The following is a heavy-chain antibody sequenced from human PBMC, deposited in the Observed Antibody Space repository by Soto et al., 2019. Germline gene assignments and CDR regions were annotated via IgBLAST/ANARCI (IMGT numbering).Heavy chain of an antibody. CDR1: GGSISSSSYY. CDR2: IYYSGST. V-gene: IGHV4-39*01. D-gene: IGHD6-13*01. Sequence: QLQESGPGLVKPSETLSLTCTVSGGSISSSSYYWGWIRQPPGKGLEWIGSIYYSGSTYYNPSLKSRVTISVDTSKNQFSLKLSSVTAADTAVYYCATNGIAAAGSQGAFDIWGQGTMVTVSS. J-gene: IGHJ3*02. CDR3: ATNGIAAAGSQGAFDI.